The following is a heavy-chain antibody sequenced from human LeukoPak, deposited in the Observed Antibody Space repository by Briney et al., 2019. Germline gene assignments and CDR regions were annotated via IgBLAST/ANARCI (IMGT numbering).Heavy chain of an antibody. CDR2: FDPEDGET. D-gene: IGHD2-15*01. J-gene: IGHJ6*02. CDR1: GYTLTELS. CDR3: ARDQRGYCSGGSCYHYYYYGMDV. Sequence: PLASVKVSCKVSGYTLTELSMHWVRQAPGKGLEWMGGFDPEDGETIYAQKFQGRVTMTENTSTDTAYMELSSLRSEDTAVYYCARDQRGYCSGGSCYHYYYYGMDVWGQGTTVTVSS. V-gene: IGHV1-24*01.